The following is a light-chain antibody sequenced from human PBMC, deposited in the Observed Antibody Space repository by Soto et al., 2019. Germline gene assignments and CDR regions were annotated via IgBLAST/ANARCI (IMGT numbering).Light chain of an antibody. J-gene: IGKJ4*01. V-gene: IGKV1-5*03. CDR2: KAS. CDR1: QSISSW. Sequence: DIQMTHSPSTLSASVGDRVTITCRSSQSISSWLAWYQQKPGKAPKLLIYKASSLESGVPSRFSGSGSGTEFTLTISSLQPDDFATYYCQQYNSYPLTLGGGTKVDIK. CDR3: QQYNSYPLT.